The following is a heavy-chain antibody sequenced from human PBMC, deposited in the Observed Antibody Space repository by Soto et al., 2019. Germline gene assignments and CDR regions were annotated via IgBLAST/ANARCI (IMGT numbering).Heavy chain of an antibody. V-gene: IGHV4-30-2*01. D-gene: IGHD2-8*01. J-gene: IGHJ5*02. CDR2: IDHSGST. CDR3: ARDDARGSGWFDP. CDR1: GGSISSGGDS. Sequence: QLQLQESGSGLVKPSQTLSLTCAVSGGSISSGGDSWSWIRQPPGKGLEWIGYIDHSGSTYYNPSLKSRVTISVDRSKNQFSLKLSSGTAADTAVYYCARDDARGSGWFDPWGQGTLVTVSS.